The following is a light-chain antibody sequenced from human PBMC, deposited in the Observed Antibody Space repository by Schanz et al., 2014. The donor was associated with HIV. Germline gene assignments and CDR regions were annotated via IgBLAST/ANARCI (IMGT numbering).Light chain of an antibody. J-gene: IGLJ3*02. V-gene: IGLV2-14*01. CDR2: DVS. Sequence: QSALTQPASVSGSPGQSITISCTGTSSDVGAYNYVSWYLQHPGKAPKLMIYDVSNRPSGVSNRFSGSKSGNTASLTISGLQAEDEADYYCSSYTASGTWVFGGGTKLT. CDR3: SSYTASGTWV. CDR1: SSDVGAYNY.